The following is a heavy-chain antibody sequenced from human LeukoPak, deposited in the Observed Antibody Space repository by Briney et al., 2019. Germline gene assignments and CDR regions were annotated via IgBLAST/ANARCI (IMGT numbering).Heavy chain of an antibody. Sequence: GGSLRLSCAASGFTFSSYGMHWVRQAPGKGLEWVAVIWYDGSNKYYADSVKGRFTISRDNSKNTLYLQMNGLRAEDTAVYYCARDLYHDSSPPGYWGQGTLVTVSS. CDR3: ARDLYHDSSPPGY. CDR1: GFTFSSYG. D-gene: IGHD3-22*01. V-gene: IGHV3-33*01. CDR2: IWYDGSNK. J-gene: IGHJ4*02.